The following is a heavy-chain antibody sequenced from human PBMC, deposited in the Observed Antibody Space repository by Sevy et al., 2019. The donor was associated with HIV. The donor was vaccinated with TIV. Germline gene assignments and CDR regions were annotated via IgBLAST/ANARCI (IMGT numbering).Heavy chain of an antibody. Sequence: GGSLRLSCAASGFTVNSNYMTWVRQAPGKGLEGVSVIHSDDTTYHADSVKDRLTISRDNFKNTLYLYMSSLRDEDTAVYYCARGKSGYGYALNYWGQGTLVTVSS. CDR2: IHSDDTT. CDR3: ARGKSGYGYALNY. J-gene: IGHJ4*02. CDR1: GFTVNSNY. V-gene: IGHV3-66*01. D-gene: IGHD5-18*01.